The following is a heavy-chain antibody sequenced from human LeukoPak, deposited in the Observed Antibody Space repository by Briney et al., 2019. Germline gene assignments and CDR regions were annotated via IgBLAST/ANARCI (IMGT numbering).Heavy chain of an antibody. V-gene: IGHV3-7*01. CDR1: GFTFSSYW. D-gene: IGHD2-21*02. J-gene: IGHJ4*02. CDR3: AREVTPYY. Sequence: GGSLRLSCVASGFTFSSYWMSWVRQAPGKGLEWVANIKQDESEKYYVDSVKGRFTISRDNAKNSLYLQMNSLRAEDTAVYYCAREVTPYYWGQGTLVTVSS. CDR2: IKQDESEK.